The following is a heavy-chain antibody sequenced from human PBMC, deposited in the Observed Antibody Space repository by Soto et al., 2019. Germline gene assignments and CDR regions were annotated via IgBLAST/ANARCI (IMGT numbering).Heavy chain of an antibody. Sequence: GASVKVSCKAIGYSFTSHYMHWVRQAPGQGLEWMGRIIPIVGNINYAQKFQGRVTITTDKSTSTAYMELSSLRSEDMAVYYCASSYSGWYLAGFDPWGQGTLVTVS. CDR1: GYSFTSHY. CDR2: IIPIVGNI. D-gene: IGHD6-19*01. CDR3: ASSYSGWYLAGFDP. J-gene: IGHJ5*02. V-gene: IGHV1-46*03.